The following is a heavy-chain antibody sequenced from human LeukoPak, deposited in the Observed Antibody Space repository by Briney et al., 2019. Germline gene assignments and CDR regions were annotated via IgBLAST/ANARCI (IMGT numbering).Heavy chain of an antibody. CDR3: AGHHPRNTVDF. CDR2: ISDIGSI. D-gene: IGHD2-8*02. V-gene: IGHV4-59*08. Sequence: TSETLSLTCTVSGGSISSYYWSWIRQPPGKGLEWIAYISDIGSINYNPSLKSRVTISLDTSKNQFSLKLSSVTAADTAVHYCAGHHPRNTVDFWGQGTLVTVSS. CDR1: GGSISSYY. J-gene: IGHJ4*02.